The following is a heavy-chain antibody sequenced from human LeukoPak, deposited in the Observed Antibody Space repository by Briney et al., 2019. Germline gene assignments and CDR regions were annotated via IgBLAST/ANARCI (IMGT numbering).Heavy chain of an antibody. CDR1: GFTFSSYS. CDR3: ARERESYYYDSSGLFDY. J-gene: IGHJ4*02. D-gene: IGHD3-22*01. CDR2: ISSSSSYI. V-gene: IGHV3-21*01. Sequence: TGGSLRLSCAASGFTFSSYSMNWVRQAPGKGLEWVSSISSSSSYIHYADSVKGRFTISRDNAKNSLYLQMNSLRAEDTAVYYCARERESYYYDSSGLFDYWGQGTLVTVSS.